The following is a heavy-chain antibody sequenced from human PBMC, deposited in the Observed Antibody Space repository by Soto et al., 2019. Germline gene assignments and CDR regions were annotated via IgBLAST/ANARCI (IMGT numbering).Heavy chain of an antibody. CDR1: GGTFSSYA. CDR2: IIPIFGTA. V-gene: IGHV1-69*13. J-gene: IGHJ6*02. CDR3: ARDRGLPNKRGTYYDYGMDV. D-gene: IGHD1-1*01. Sequence: SVKVSCKASGGTFSSYAISWVRQAPGQGLEWMGGIIPIFGTANYAQKFQGRVTITADESTSTAYMELSSLRSEDTAVYYCARDRGLPNKRGTYYDYGMDVWVQGTTVTVSS.